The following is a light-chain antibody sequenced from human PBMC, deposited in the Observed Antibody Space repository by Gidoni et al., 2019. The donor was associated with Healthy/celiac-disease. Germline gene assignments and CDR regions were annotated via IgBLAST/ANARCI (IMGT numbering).Light chain of an antibody. CDR1: QSLLHSNGSTY. V-gene: IGKV2-28*01. CDR2: LGS. J-gene: IGKJ4*01. CDR3: RQALQTPLT. Sequence: DIVVPQSPLPLPVTPGEPASISCRSSQSLLHSNGSTYLAWYLQKPGQSPRILIYLGSNRAHGVADRFSGSGSGTDVTLKISRVEAEDVVVYYCRQALQTPLTFGGXTKVEIK.